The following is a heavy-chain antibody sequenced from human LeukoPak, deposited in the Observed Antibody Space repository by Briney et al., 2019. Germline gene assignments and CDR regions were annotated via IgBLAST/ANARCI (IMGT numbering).Heavy chain of an antibody. V-gene: IGHV4-59*11. D-gene: IGHD4-17*01. J-gene: IGHJ5*02. CDR3: ARGGTTVTPGLLWFDP. Sequence: SEALSLTCSVSGGSISSHYWSWIRQPPGKGLEWIGYIYYSGSTKYNPSLKSRVTISVDTSKNQFSLKLSSVTAANTAVYYCARGGTTVTPGLLWFDPWGQGTLVTVSS. CDR1: GGSISSHY. CDR2: IYYSGST.